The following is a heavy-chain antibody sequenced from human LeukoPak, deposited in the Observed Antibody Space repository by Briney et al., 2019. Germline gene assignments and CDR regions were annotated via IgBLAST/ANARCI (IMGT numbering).Heavy chain of an antibody. V-gene: IGHV3-11*06. CDR3: ATENYASPYY. J-gene: IGHJ4*02. CDR1: GFTFSHYY. D-gene: IGHD2-2*01. CDR2: ISGSGSYT. Sequence: PGGSLRLPCVGSGFTFSHYYMSWVRQAPGKGLEWVSFISGSGSYTNYVDSVKGRFTISRDNARNSLYLQMNSLRAEDTAVYYCATENYASPYYWGQGTLVTVSS.